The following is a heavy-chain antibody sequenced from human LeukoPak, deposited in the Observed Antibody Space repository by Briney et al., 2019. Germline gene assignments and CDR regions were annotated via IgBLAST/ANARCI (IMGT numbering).Heavy chain of an antibody. J-gene: IGHJ4*02. V-gene: IGHV5-51*01. D-gene: IGHD3-10*01. Sequence: GESLKISCKGSGYSFTSYWIGWVRQMPGKGLEWMGIIYPGDSDTRYSPSFQGQVTISADKSISTAYLQWSSLKASDTAMYYCARQELLWFGLGQIYYFDYWGQGTLVTVSS. CDR1: GYSFTSYW. CDR3: ARQELLWFGLGQIYYFDY. CDR2: IYPGDSDT.